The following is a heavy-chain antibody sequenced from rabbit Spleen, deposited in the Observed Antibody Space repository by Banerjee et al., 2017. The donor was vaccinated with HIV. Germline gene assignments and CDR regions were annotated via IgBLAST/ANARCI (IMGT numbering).Heavy chain of an antibody. CDR3: ARDAGTSFSTYGMDL. J-gene: IGHJ6*01. Sequence: EESGGDLVKPEGSLTLTCTASGFSFSTSYWISWVRQAPGKGLELIAWIYTRDGSTYYASWVNGRFTISRSTSLNTVTLQMTSLTAADTATYFCARDAGTSFSTYGMDLWGPGTLVTVS. V-gene: IGHV1S47*01. D-gene: IGHD4-2*01. CDR2: IYTRDGST. CDR1: GFSFSTSYW.